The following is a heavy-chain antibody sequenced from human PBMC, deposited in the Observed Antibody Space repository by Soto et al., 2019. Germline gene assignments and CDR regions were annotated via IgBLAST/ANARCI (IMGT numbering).Heavy chain of an antibody. J-gene: IGHJ3*02. D-gene: IGHD6-19*01. CDR1: GYTFTSYA. CDR2: INAGNGNT. CDR3: VSIVRSSDWYGGI. V-gene: IGHV1-3*01. Sequence: ASVKVSRKASGYTFTSYAMHWVRQAPGQRREWMGWINAGNGNTKYSQKFQGRVTITRDTSASTASMELSSLRSEGTAGYYCVSIVRSSDWYGGIWGQGTMVTVS.